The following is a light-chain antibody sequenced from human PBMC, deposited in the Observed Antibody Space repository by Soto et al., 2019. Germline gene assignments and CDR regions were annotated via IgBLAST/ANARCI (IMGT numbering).Light chain of an antibody. V-gene: IGKV3-20*01. CDR1: QTVISSS. CDR2: GAS. CDR3: QQYGSSPRT. J-gene: IGKJ1*01. Sequence: DIVLTQSPGTLSLSPGEMASLSFRASQTVISSSLAWYQQKPGQAPRLLIFGASTRAAGFPDRFSGSGSGTDFTLTISRLEPEDFAVYYCQQYGSSPRTFGQGTKVDIK.